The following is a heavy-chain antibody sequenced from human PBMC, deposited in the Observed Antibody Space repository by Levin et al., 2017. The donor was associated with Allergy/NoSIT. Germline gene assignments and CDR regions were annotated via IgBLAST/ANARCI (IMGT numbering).Heavy chain of an antibody. CDR3: ARQGREMATVHTYYFDY. Sequence: SCAASGFTFSSYGMHWVRQAPGKGLEWVAVIWYDGSNKYYADSVKGRFTISRDNSKNTLYLQMNSLRAEDTAVYYCARQGREMATVHTYYFDYWGQGTLVTVSS. CDR2: IWYDGSNK. D-gene: IGHD5-24*01. CDR1: GFTFSSYG. J-gene: IGHJ4*02. V-gene: IGHV3-33*01.